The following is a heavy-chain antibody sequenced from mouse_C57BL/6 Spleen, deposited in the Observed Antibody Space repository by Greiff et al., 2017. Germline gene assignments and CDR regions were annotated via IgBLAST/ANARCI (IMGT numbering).Heavy chain of an antibody. V-gene: IGHV3-6*01. CDR2: ISYDGSN. CDR1: GYSITGGYY. Sequence: EVQLQESGPGLVKPSQSLTLTCSVTGYSITGGYYWNWIRQFPGNILEWMCYISYDGSNNYDATLKNRISITRDTSKNQFFLKLNSVTTEDTATYYCARPEEGWYVDYWGKGTTVTVSS. J-gene: IGHJ1*03. CDR3: ARPEEGWYVDY.